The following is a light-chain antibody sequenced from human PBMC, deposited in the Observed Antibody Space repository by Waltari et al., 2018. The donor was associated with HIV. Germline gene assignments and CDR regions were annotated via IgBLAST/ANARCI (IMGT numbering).Light chain of an antibody. CDR2: DVS. CDR3: CSYAGSNTYL. CDR1: SSDCGSHNY. V-gene: IGLV2-23*02. J-gene: IGLJ1*01. Sequence: QSALTQPASVSGFAGQSITISCTGSSSDCGSHNYIHCYQQHPGKSPKLLIYDVSKRPSGVSNRFSGSKSGNTASLTISGLQAEDEADYYCCSYAGSNTYLFGTGTEVTVL.